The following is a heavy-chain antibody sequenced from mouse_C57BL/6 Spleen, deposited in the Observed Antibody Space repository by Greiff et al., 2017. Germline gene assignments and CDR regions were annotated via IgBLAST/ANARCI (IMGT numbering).Heavy chain of an antibody. CDR2: IYPGDGDT. CDR3: AGGYYSPWFAY. V-gene: IGHV1-82*01. CDR1: GYAFSSSW. D-gene: IGHD2-3*01. Sequence: VQLQESGPELVKPGASVKISCKASGYAFSSSWMNWVKQRPGKGLEWIGRIYPGDGDTNYNGKFKGKATLTADKSSSTAYMQLSSLTSEDSAVYFCAGGYYSPWFAYWGQGTLVTVSA. J-gene: IGHJ3*01.